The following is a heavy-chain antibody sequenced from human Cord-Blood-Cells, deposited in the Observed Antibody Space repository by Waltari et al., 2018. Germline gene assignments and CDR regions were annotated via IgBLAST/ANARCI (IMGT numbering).Heavy chain of an antibody. CDR2: IYSGGST. J-gene: IGHJ3*02. CDR1: GSTVSSNH. CDR3: ARGPRAMDAFDI. V-gene: IGHV3-53*01. Sequence: EVQLVESGGGLIQPGGYLRLSCAASGSTVSSNHMLWVRQAPGKGLEWVSVIYSGGSTYYADSVKGRFTISRDNSKNTLYLQMNSLRAEDTAVYYCARGPRAMDAFDIWGQGTMVTVSS.